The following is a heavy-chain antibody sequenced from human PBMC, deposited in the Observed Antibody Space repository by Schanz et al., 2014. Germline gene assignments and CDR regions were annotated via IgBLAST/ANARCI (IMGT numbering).Heavy chain of an antibody. CDR3: AKIRYDSSGYYLPYYGMDV. Sequence: EVQVVESGGGLVQPGGSLRLSCEASGFTLTSYALIWVRQAPGKGLEWVAGISGSGGSTDYADSVKGRFIIPRDNSKNTLYLQMNSLRAEDTAVYYCAKIRYDSSGYYLPYYGMDVWGQGTTVIVSS. V-gene: IGHV3-23*04. CDR1: GFTLTSYA. D-gene: IGHD3-22*01. CDR2: ISGSGGST. J-gene: IGHJ6*02.